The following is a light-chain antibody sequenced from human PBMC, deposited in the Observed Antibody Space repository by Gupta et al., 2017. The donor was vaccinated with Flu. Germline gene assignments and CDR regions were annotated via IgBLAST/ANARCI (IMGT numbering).Light chain of an antibody. Sequence: HSALTQPASVSGSPGQAINISCSGTSSDVSGYNFVSWYQHCPGKAPKLLISDVSSRPSGVSDRFSGSKSDSAASLTISGLQPEDEADYYCISYTNRSTFVFGTGTKVTVL. CDR3: ISYTNRSTFV. CDR1: SSDVSGYNF. J-gene: IGLJ1*01. CDR2: DVS. V-gene: IGLV2-14*01.